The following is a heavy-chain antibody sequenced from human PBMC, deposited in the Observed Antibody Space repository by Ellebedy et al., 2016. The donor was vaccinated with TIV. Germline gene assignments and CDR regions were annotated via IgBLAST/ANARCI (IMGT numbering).Heavy chain of an antibody. Sequence: PGGSLRLSCTASGFTFSDYSMNWVRQAPGKGLEWVSSISDFSAYRFYADSVKGRFTISRDNAKNSLYLQMDSLRAEDTAVYYCARDENYGAEVIDYWGQGTLVTVSS. CDR2: ISDFSAYR. D-gene: IGHD4-17*01. CDR3: ARDENYGAEVIDY. V-gene: IGHV3-21*01. CDR1: GFTFSDYS. J-gene: IGHJ4*02.